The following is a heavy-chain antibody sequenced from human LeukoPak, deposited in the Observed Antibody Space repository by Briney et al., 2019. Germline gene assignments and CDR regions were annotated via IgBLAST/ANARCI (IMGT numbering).Heavy chain of an antibody. Sequence: PGGSLRLSCAASGVTFSSYSMNWVRQAPGKGLEWVSSISSSSSYIYYADSVKGRFTISRDNAKNSLYLQMNSLRAEDTAVYYCARSPTGTTNYWGQGTLVTVSS. D-gene: IGHD1-1*01. CDR2: ISSSSSYI. CDR3: ARSPTGTTNY. CDR1: GVTFSSYS. J-gene: IGHJ4*02. V-gene: IGHV3-21*01.